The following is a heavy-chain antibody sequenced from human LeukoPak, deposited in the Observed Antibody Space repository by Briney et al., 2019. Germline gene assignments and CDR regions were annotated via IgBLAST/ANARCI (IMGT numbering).Heavy chain of an antibody. CDR2: IYYSGST. CDR1: GGSISSSSYY. J-gene: IGHJ4*02. CDR3: ARSVPRGSEEDY. D-gene: IGHD2-15*01. Sequence: PSETLSLTCTVSGGSISSSSYYWGWIRQPPGKGLEWIGSIYYSGSTYYNPSLKSRVTISVDTSKNQFSLKLSSVTAADTAVYYCARSVPRGSEEDYWGQGTLVTVSS. V-gene: IGHV4-39*07.